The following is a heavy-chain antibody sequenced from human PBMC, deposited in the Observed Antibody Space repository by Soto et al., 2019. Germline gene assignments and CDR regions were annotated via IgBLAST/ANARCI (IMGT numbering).Heavy chain of an antibody. D-gene: IGHD2-2*01. CDR2: INHSGST. CDR3: ARSGRKYCSSTSCYMRVRITSDWFDP. CDR1: GGSFRDYY. V-gene: IGHV4-34*01. Sequence: SQPLCLTYAVYGGSFRDYYWSWILKHQGKGLEWIGEINHSGSTNYNPSLKSRVTISVDTSKNQFSLKLSSVTAADTAVYYCARSGRKYCSSTSCYMRVRITSDWFDPWGQGTLVTVSS. J-gene: IGHJ5*02.